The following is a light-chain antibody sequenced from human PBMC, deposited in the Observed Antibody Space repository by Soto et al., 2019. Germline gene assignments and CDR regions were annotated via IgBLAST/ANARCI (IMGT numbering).Light chain of an antibody. J-gene: IGLJ1*01. Sequence: QSVLTQPPSASGSPGQSVTISCTGTSSDVGAYNYVSWYQQLPGKAPKLIIYEVSKPPSGVPDRFSGSKSGNTASLTVSGLQAEDEADYYCTSYAGTYSFFYVFGTGTKLTVL. CDR1: SSDVGAYNY. CDR3: TSYAGTYSFFYV. V-gene: IGLV2-8*01. CDR2: EVS.